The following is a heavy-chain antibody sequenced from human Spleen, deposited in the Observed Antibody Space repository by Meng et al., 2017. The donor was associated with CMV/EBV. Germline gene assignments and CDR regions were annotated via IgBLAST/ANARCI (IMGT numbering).Heavy chain of an antibody. J-gene: IGHJ4*02. CDR3: ARHYYDSSGRPFDY. D-gene: IGHD3-22*01. CDR2: IYYSGSI. CDR1: GGSISSSSYY. Sequence: SETLSLTCTVSGGSISSSSYYWGWIRQPPGKGLEWIGSIYYSGSIYYNPSLKSRVTISVDTSKNQFSLRLSSVTAADTAVYYCARHYYDSSGRPFDYWGQGTLVTVSS. V-gene: IGHV4-39*01.